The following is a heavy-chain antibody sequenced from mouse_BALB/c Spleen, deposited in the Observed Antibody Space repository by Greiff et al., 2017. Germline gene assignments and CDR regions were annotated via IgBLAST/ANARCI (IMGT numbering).Heavy chain of an antibody. CDR3: ARDYYYGSSGFAY. Sequence: EVKLVESGGGLVQPGGSLKLSCAASGFTFSSYGMSWVRQTPDKRLELVATINSNGGSTYYPDSVKGRFTISRDNAKNTLYLQMSSLKSEDTAMYYCARDYYYGSSGFAYWGQGTLVTVSA. CDR1: GFTFSSYG. CDR2: INSNGGST. D-gene: IGHD1-1*01. V-gene: IGHV5-6-3*01. J-gene: IGHJ3*01.